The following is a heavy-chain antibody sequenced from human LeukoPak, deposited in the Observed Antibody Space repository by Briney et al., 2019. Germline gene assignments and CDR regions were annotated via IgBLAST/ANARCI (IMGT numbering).Heavy chain of an antibody. CDR2: IIPIFGTA. Sequence: ASVKVSCKASGGTFSSYAISWVRQAPGQGLEWMGGIIPIFGTANYAQKFQGRVTITTDESTSTAYMELSSLRSEDTAVYYCARGKVTGSRNYYYYYMDVWGKGTTVTVS. CDR1: GGTFSSYA. CDR3: ARGKVTGSRNYYYYYMDV. D-gene: IGHD7-27*01. V-gene: IGHV1-69*05. J-gene: IGHJ6*03.